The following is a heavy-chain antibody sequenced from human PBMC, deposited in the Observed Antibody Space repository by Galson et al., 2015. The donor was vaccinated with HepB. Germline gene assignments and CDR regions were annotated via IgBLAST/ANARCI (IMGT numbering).Heavy chain of an antibody. J-gene: IGHJ4*02. V-gene: IGHV3-30-3*01. CDR1: GFTFSSYA. D-gene: IGHD5-24*01. Sequence: SLRLSCAASGFTFSSYAMHWVRQAPGKGLEWVAVISYDGSNKYYADSVKGRFTISRDNSKNTLYLQMNSLRAEDTAVYYCARALDGYNSFDYWGQGTLVTVSS. CDR3: ARALDGYNSFDY. CDR2: ISYDGSNK.